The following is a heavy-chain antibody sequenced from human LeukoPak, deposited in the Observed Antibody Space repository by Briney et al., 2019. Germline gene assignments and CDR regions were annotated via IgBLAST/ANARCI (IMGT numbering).Heavy chain of an antibody. D-gene: IGHD3-22*01. CDR3: ARTSRRHYYDSSGLTFDP. CDR2: IYPGDSDT. J-gene: IGHJ5*02. V-gene: IGHV5-51*01. CDR1: GYSFTSYW. Sequence: GESLKISCTGSGYSFTSYWIGWVRQMPGKGLEWMGIIYPGDSDTRYSPSFQGHVTISADKSISTAYLQWSSLKASDTAMYYCARTSRRHYYDSSGLTFDPWGQGTLVTVSS.